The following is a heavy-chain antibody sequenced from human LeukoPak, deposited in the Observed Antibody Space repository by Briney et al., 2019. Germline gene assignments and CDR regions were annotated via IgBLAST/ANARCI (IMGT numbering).Heavy chain of an antibody. CDR3: ARRMKLATKGDAFDI. Sequence: PSETLSLTCTVSGGSISSYYWSWIRQPPGKGLEWIGYIYYSGSTNYNPSLKSRVTISVDTSKNQFSLKLSSVTAADTAVYYCARRMKLATKGDAFDIWGQGTMVTVSS. CDR2: IYYSGST. CDR1: GGSISSYY. V-gene: IGHV4-59*08. J-gene: IGHJ3*02. D-gene: IGHD1-26*01.